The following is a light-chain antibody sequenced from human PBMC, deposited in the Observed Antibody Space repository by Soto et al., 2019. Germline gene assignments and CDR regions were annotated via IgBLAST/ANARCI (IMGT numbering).Light chain of an antibody. CDR1: QSLVYSDGNAY. J-gene: IGKJ2*01. Sequence: DVVMTQSPLSLPVTLGQPASISGRSSQSLVYSDGNAYLNWLHQRPGQSPRRLIYKASYRDSGVPDRLSGSRSGADFTMKHSRVGAEDVVVYYDMHGTQWPPYTFGQGTKLDIK. CDR2: KAS. CDR3: MHGTQWPPYT. V-gene: IGKV2-30*01.